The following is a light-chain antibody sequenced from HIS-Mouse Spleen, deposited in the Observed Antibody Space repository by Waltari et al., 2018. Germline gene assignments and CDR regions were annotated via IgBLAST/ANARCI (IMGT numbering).Light chain of an antibody. CDR3: GTWDSSLSAGV. V-gene: IGLV1-51*01. J-gene: IGLJ3*02. CDR1: SSNIGNNY. Sequence: QSVLTQPPSVSAAPGQKVTISSSASSSNIGNNYVSWYQQPPGTAPKLLIYDNNKRPSGIPDRFSGSKSGTSATLGITGLQTGDEADYYCGTWDSSLSAGVFGGGTKLTVL. CDR2: DNN.